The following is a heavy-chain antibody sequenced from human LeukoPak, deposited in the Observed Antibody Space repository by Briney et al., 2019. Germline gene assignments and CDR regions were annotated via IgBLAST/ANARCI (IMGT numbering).Heavy chain of an antibody. CDR2: ISSSSSYI. Sequence: GGSLRLSCAASGFTFSSYSMNWVRQAPGKGLEWVSSISSSSSYIYYADSVKGRFTISRDNAKNSLYLQMNSLRAEDTAVYYCARDGLLAVADYFDYWGQGTLVTVSS. CDR1: GFTFSSYS. D-gene: IGHD6-19*01. CDR3: ARDGLLAVADYFDY. J-gene: IGHJ4*02. V-gene: IGHV3-21*01.